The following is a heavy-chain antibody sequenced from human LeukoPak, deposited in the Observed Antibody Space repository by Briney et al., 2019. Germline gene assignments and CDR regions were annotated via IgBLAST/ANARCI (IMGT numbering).Heavy chain of an antibody. J-gene: IGHJ6*02. Sequence: VASVKVSCKASGYTFTSYYMHWVRQAPGQGLEWMGIINPSGGSTSYAQKFQGRVTMTRDTSTSTVYMELSSLRSEDTAVYYCARSIYCSSTSCYYGMDVWGQGTTVTVSS. CDR3: ARSIYCSSTSCYYGMDV. D-gene: IGHD2-2*01. V-gene: IGHV1-46*01. CDR2: INPSGGST. CDR1: GYTFTSYY.